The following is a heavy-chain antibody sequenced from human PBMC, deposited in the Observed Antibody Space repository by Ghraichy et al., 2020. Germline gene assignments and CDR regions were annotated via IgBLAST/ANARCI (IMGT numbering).Heavy chain of an antibody. CDR3: ARGRLKYCTNGVCYSLSKLSYYYYGMDV. V-gene: IGHV4-34*01. Sequence: ESLNISCAVYGGSFSGYYWSWIRQPPGKGLEWIGEINHSGSTNYNPSLKSRVTISVDTSKNQFSLKLSSVTAADTAVYYCARGRLKYCTNGVCYSLSKLSYYYYGMDVWGQGTTVTVSS. J-gene: IGHJ6*02. CDR1: GGSFSGYY. D-gene: IGHD2-8*01. CDR2: INHSGST.